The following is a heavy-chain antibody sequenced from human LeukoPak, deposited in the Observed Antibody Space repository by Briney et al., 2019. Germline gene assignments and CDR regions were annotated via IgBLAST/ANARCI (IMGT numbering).Heavy chain of an antibody. J-gene: IGHJ4*02. V-gene: IGHV1-2*06. Sequence: GASVKVSCKASGYTFTGYHIHWVRQAPGQGLEWMGRINPYSDDTNFAQKFQGRVTMTRDTSITTAYMDLSSLTPDDTAVYFCARDQGSLTRSWYTGYWGQGTQVTVSS. CDR1: GYTFTGYH. D-gene: IGHD6-13*01. CDR3: ARDQGSLTRSWYTGY. CDR2: INPYSDDT.